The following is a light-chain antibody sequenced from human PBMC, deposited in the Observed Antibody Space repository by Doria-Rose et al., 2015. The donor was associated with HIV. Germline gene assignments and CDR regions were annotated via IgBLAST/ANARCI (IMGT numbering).Light chain of an antibody. CDR3: HQYASSRT. J-gene: IGKJ1*01. CDR2: GAS. V-gene: IGKV3-20*01. Sequence: TQSPGTLSLSPGERATLSCRASQSVSANYLAWYQQRPGQSPRLLIHGASSSATDIPDRFSGSGSGTDLTLAISRLEPEDFAVYYCHQYASSRTFGQGTRVEIK. CDR1: QSVSANY.